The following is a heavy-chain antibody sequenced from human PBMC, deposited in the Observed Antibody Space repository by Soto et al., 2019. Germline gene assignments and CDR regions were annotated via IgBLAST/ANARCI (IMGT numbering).Heavy chain of an antibody. J-gene: IGHJ4*02. V-gene: IGHV3-30-3*01. CDR2: ISYDGSNK. D-gene: IGHD3-22*01. CDR1: GFTFSSYA. Sequence: PGGSLRLSCAASGFTFSSYAMHWVRQAPGKGLEWVAVISYDGSNKYYADSVKGRFTISRDNSKNTLYLQMNSLRAEDTAVYYCTRVVLYYDSSGYYYLDYWGQGTPVTVSS. CDR3: TRVVLYYDSSGYYYLDY.